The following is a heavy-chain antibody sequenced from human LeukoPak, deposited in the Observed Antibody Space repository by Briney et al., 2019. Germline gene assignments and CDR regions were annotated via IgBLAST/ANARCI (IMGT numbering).Heavy chain of an antibody. D-gene: IGHD2-2*01. V-gene: IGHV1-8*02. CDR3: ARGYCSSTSCWYSDY. CDR1: GYTFTSYY. Sequence: ASVKVSCKASGYTFTSYYMHWVRQAPGQGLEWVGWMNPNSGNTGYAQKFQGRVTMTRSTSISTAYMELSRLTSEDTAVYYCARGYCSSTSCWYSDYWGQGTLVTVSS. CDR2: MNPNSGNT. J-gene: IGHJ4*02.